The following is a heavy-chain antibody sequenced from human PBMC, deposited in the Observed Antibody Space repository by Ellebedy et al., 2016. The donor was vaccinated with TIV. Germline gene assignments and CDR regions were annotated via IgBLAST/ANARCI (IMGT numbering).Heavy chain of an antibody. J-gene: IGHJ4*02. V-gene: IGHV5-51*01. CDR1: GYSFTNYW. D-gene: IGHD1-26*01. Sequence: PGGSLRLSCKGSGYSFTNYWIGWVRQMPGKGLEWMGLIYPGDSDSRYSPSFQGQVTISVDKSISTAYLQWSSLKASDTATYYCALRGGTYSPIDSWGQGTLVTVSS. CDR2: IYPGDSDS. CDR3: ALRGGTYSPIDS.